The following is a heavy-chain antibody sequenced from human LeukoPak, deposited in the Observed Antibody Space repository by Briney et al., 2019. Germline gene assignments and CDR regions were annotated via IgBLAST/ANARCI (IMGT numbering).Heavy chain of an antibody. Sequence: SETLSLTCTVSGGSISSSGYYWGWIRQSPGRGLEWIGSIYYSGGTYSNPSLKSRVTISVDTSKNQFSLKLTSVTAADTAVYYCARHDYGDYGTFDIWGQGTMVTVSS. CDR2: IYYSGGT. V-gene: IGHV4-39*01. J-gene: IGHJ3*02. CDR3: ARHDYGDYGTFDI. CDR1: GGSISSSGYY. D-gene: IGHD4-17*01.